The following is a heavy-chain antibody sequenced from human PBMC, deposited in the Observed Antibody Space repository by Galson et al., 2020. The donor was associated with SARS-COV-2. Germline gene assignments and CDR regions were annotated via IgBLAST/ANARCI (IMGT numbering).Heavy chain of an antibody. V-gene: IGHV3-11*01. J-gene: IGHJ4*02. CDR3: AKTQEEGRVDY. CDR2: ISSSGSTI. CDR1: GFTFSDYY. Sequence: TGGSLRLSCAASGFTFSDYYMSWIRQAPGKGLEWVSYISSSGSTIYYADSVKGRFTISRDNAKNSLYLQMNSLRAEDTAVYYCAKTQEEGRVDYWGQGTLVTVSS.